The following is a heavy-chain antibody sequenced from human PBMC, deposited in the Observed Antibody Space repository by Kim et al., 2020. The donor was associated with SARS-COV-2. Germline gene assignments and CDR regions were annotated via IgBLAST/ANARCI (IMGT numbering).Heavy chain of an antibody. Sequence: GGSLRLSCAASGFTFDDYAMHWVRQAPGKGLEWVSGISWNSGSIGYADSVKGRFTISRDNAKNSLYLQMNSLRAEDTALYYCAKEYSSSRGFDYWGQGTLVTVSS. J-gene: IGHJ4*02. CDR1: GFTFDDYA. D-gene: IGHD6-13*01. CDR3: AKEYSSSRGFDY. CDR2: ISWNSGSI. V-gene: IGHV3-9*01.